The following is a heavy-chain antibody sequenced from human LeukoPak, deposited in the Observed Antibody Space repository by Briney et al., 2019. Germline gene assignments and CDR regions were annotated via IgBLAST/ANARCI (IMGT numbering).Heavy chain of an antibody. Sequence: AETLSLTCAVYGGSFSGYYWSWIRQPPGKGLEWIGEINHSGSTNYNPSLKSRVTISVDTSKNQFSLKLSSVTAADTAVYYCARAQLVPRLFDYWGQGTLVTVSS. D-gene: IGHD6-13*01. V-gene: IGHV4-34*01. CDR2: INHSGST. CDR3: ARAQLVPRLFDY. CDR1: GGSFSGYY. J-gene: IGHJ4*02.